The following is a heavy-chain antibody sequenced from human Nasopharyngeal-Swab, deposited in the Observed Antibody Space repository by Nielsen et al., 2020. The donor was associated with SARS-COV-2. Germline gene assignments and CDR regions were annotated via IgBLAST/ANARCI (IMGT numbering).Heavy chain of an antibody. D-gene: IGHD6-6*01. CDR3: ASDIESIAARRAGGFEY. V-gene: IGHV3-7*01. CDR2: IKQDGSEK. CDR1: GFTFSSYW. J-gene: IGHJ4*02. Sequence: GESLKISCAASGFTFSSYWMNWVRQAPGKGLDWVANIKQDGSEKYYVDSVKGRFTISRDNAKNSLYLQMNTLRAEDTAVYYCASDIESIAARRAGGFEYWGQGTPVTVSS.